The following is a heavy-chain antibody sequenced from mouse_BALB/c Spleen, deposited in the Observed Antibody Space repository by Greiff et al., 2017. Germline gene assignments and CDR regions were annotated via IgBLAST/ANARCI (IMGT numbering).Heavy chain of an antibody. CDR1: GYTFTSYW. CDR2: INPSTGYT. J-gene: IGHJ4*01. D-gene: IGHD2-4*01. CDR3: ARGITSYAIDY. Sequence: QVQLQQSGAELAKPGASVKMSCKASGYTFTSYWMHWVKQRPGQGLEWIGYINPSTGYTEYNQKFKDKATLTADKSSSTAYMQLSSLTSEDSAVYYCARGITSYAIDYGGQGTSVTVSS. V-gene: IGHV1-7*01.